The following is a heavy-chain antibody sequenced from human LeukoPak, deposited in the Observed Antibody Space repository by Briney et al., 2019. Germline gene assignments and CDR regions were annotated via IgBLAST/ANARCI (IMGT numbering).Heavy chain of an antibody. CDR2: IYYSGST. CDR3: ARNYDSSGYYYEDAFDI. D-gene: IGHD3-22*01. V-gene: IGHV4-59*12. CDR1: GGSISSYY. J-gene: IGHJ3*02. Sequence: SETLSLTCTVSGGSISSYYWSWIRQPPGKGLEWIGYIYYSGSTNYNPSLKSRVTISVDTSKNQFSLKLSSVTAADTAVYYCARNYDSSGYYYEDAFDIWGQGTMVTVSS.